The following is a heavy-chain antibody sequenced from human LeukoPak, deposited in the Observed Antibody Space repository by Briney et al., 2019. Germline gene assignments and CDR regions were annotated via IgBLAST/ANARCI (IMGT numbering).Heavy chain of an antibody. Sequence: SETLSLICTVSGGSISSYYWSWIRQPPGKGLEWIGYIYYSGSTNYNPSLKSRVTISVDTSKNQFSLKLSSVTAADTAVYYCARDKKGASCYDYWGQGTLVTVSS. D-gene: IGHD2-2*01. J-gene: IGHJ4*02. V-gene: IGHV4-59*01. CDR1: GGSISSYY. CDR3: ARDKKGASCYDY. CDR2: IYYSGST.